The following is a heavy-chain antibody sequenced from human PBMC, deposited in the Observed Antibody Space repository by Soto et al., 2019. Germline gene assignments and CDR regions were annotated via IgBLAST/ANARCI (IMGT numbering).Heavy chain of an antibody. CDR3: ASEPVNSDRNGYPLFDC. Sequence: TFSDSYFSWIRQAPGKGLEWVAYISRTGHRTYYAGSVEGRFTISRDDAERSVYLQMNSLRAEDTAIYYCASEPVNSDRNGYPLFDCRGQGTQVTV. CDR2: ISRTGHRT. CDR1: TFSDSY. V-gene: IGHV3-11*01. D-gene: IGHD3-22*01. J-gene: IGHJ4*02.